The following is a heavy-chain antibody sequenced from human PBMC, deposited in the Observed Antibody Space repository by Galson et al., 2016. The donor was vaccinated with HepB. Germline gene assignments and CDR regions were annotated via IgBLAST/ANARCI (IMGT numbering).Heavy chain of an antibody. CDR3: ARDVGYYDVLTGYSGEHYYYYYAMDV. CDR1: GFTFSSYS. D-gene: IGHD3-9*01. V-gene: IGHV3-48*03. Sequence: SLRLSCAASGFTFSSYSMHWVRQAPGKGLEWVSYISSNGATVYYAASVKGRFTLTIDNAKNSMYLQMNSLRADDTAIYYCARDVGYYDVLTGYSGEHYYYYYAMDVWGQGTTVTVSS. J-gene: IGHJ6*02. CDR2: ISSNGATV.